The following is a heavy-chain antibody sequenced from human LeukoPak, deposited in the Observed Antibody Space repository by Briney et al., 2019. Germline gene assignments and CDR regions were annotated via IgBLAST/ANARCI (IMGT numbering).Heavy chain of an antibody. J-gene: IGHJ4*02. D-gene: IGHD2-15*01. CDR1: GFTFSRYW. V-gene: IGHV3-7*01. CDR3: ARAREAPANVFPDH. CDR2: INQDGSEK. Sequence: GGSLTLSCAASGFTFSRYWMTWVRQSPGKGLEWVANINQDGSEKYYGDSVTGRSTISRDNAENSLFLQMNSLRADDTGVYYCARAREAPANVFPDHWGQGVVVTVSS.